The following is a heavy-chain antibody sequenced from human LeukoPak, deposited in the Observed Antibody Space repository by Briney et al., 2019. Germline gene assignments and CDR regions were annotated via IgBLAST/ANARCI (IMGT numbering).Heavy chain of an antibody. CDR1: GFTFSSYS. CDR2: ISSSSSYI. V-gene: IGHV3-21*04. D-gene: IGHD5-18*01. J-gene: IGHJ6*02. Sequence: GGSLRLSCAASGFTFSSYSMNWVRQAPGKGLEWVSSISSSSSYIYYADSVKGRFTISRDNAKNSLYLQMNSLRAEDTAVYYCAKDPRYSYGYVSYGMDVWGQGTTVTVSS. CDR3: AKDPRYSYGYVSYGMDV.